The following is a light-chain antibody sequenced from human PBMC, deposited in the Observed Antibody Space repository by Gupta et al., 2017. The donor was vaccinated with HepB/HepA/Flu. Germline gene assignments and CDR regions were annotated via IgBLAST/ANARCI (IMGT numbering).Light chain of an antibody. J-gene: IGLJ3*02. Sequence: QSALTQPASVSESPGQSITISCTGSSSDIGSDNYVSWYQQHPGKAPKLIIFDVTNRPSGLSDRFSGSKSGNTASLTISGLQAEDEADYYCSSFTTSSTWVFGGGTKLTGL. CDR1: SSDIGSDNY. CDR3: SSFTTSSTWV. CDR2: DVT. V-gene: IGLV2-14*01.